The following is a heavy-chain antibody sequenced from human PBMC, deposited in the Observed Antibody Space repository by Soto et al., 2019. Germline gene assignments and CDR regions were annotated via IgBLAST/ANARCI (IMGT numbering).Heavy chain of an antibody. CDR2: IYYSGST. CDR1: GDSISSSSYY. J-gene: IGHJ4*02. Sequence: PSETLSLTCTVSGDSISSSSYYWGWIRQPPGKGLEWIGSIYYSGSTYYNPSLKSRVTISVDTSKNQFSLKLSSVTAADTAVYYCARYSGSYYTFSDYWGQGTLVTVSS. CDR3: ARYSGSYYTFSDY. V-gene: IGHV4-39*01. D-gene: IGHD1-26*01.